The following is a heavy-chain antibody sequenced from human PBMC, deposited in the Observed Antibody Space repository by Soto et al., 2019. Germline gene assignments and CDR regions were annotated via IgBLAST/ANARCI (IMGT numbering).Heavy chain of an antibody. Sequence: QVQLQESGPGLVKPSETLSLTCTVSGGSVSSGSYYWYWIRQPPGKGLEWIAYISYSGSSSYNSSLKSRVTISVDTSKNQFSLNLSSETAADTAVYYCARGVRLILGYWGQGTLVTVSS. D-gene: IGHD3-16*01. CDR1: GGSVSSGSYY. J-gene: IGHJ4*02. V-gene: IGHV4-61*01. CDR2: ISYSGSS. CDR3: ARGVRLILGY.